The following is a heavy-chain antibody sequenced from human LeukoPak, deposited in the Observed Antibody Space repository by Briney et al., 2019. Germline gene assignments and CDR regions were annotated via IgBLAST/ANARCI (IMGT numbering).Heavy chain of an antibody. V-gene: IGHV3-11*01. CDR1: GFTFSDYY. CDR3: ARVTSDWTYYYYMDV. CDR2: ISGSGSDI. J-gene: IGHJ6*03. Sequence: GGSLRLSCATSGFTFSDYYMSWIRQAPGKGLEWLSYISGSGSDINYADSVKGRFTVSRDNAKSALYLQMNSLGVEDTALYYCARVTSDWTYYYYMDVWGKGTTVTVSS. D-gene: IGHD3/OR15-3a*01.